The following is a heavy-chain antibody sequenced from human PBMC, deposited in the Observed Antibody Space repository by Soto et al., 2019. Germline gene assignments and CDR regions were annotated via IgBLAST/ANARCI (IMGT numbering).Heavy chain of an antibody. V-gene: IGHV3-7*03. J-gene: IGHJ6*02. D-gene: IGHD2-21*02. Sequence: PGGSLRLSCEVSGFTFSMYSMSWVRQSLGKGLEWVAKIPQDGVDGHYADSVKGRCTISRDNGKNSLYLQLNNLRAEDAAVYYCARDHLILPAHDFFYGSDVWGRGATVTVSS. CDR1: GFTFSMYS. CDR2: IPQDGVDG. CDR3: ARDHLILPAHDFFYGSDV.